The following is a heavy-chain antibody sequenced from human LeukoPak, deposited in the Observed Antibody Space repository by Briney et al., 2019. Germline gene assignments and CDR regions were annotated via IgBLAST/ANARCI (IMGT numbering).Heavy chain of an antibody. D-gene: IGHD4-17*01. CDR1: GGSISSYY. CDR3: ARDGYYGDYGAYAFDI. CDR2: IYTSGST. V-gene: IGHV4-4*07. J-gene: IGHJ3*02. Sequence: SETLSLTCTVSGGSISSYYWSWIRQPAGKGLEWIGRIYTSGSTNYNPSLKSRVTMSVDTSKNQFSLKLSSVTAADTAVYYCARDGYYGDYGAYAFDIWGQGTMVTVSS.